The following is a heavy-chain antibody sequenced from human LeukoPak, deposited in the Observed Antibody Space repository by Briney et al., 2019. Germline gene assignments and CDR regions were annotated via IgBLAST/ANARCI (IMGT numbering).Heavy chain of an antibody. Sequence: AGGSLRLSCAASGFTFSSYEMNWVRQAPGKGLEWVSVIYSGGSTYYADSVKGRFTISRDNSKNALYLQMNSLRAEDTAVYYCASSQDYYDSSGYLPSPSDYWGQGTLVTVSS. CDR1: GFTFSSYE. J-gene: IGHJ4*02. CDR3: ASSQDYYDSSGYLPSPSDY. D-gene: IGHD3-22*01. V-gene: IGHV3-66*01. CDR2: IYSGGST.